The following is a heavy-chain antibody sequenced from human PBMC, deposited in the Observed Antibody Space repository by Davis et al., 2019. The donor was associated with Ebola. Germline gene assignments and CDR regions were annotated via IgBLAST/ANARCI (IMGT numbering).Heavy chain of an antibody. CDR2: INPILGIA. V-gene: IGHV1-69*10. CDR3: ARGHVDIVATIYYGMDV. Sequence: ASSVKVSCKASGYTFTSYDINWVRQATGQGLEWMGWINPILGIANYAQKFQGRVTITADKSTSTAYMELSSLRSEDTAVYYCARGHVDIVATIYYGMDVWGQGTTVTVSS. D-gene: IGHD5-12*01. J-gene: IGHJ6*02. CDR1: GYTFTSYD.